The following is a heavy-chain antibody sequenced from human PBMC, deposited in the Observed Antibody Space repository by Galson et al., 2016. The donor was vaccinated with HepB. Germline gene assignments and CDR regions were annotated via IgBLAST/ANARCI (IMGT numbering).Heavy chain of an antibody. CDR2: IYWDDDK. D-gene: IGHD1-26*01. CDR3: AHSRVGAPGDYYYGMDV. J-gene: IGHJ6*02. V-gene: IGHV2-5*02. CDR1: GFSLSTSGVG. Sequence: PALVKPTQTLTLTCTFSGFSLSTSGVGVGWIRQSPGKALEWLALIYWDDDKRYSPSLKSRLTITKDTSKNQVVLIMTNMDPVDTATYYCAHSRVGAPGDYYYGMDVWGQGTTVTVSS.